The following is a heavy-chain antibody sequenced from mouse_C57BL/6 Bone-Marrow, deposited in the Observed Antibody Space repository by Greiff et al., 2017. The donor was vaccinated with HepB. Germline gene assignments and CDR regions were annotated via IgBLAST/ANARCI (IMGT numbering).Heavy chain of an antibody. V-gene: IGHV1-26*01. J-gene: IGHJ3*01. Sequence: VQLQQSGPELVKPGASVKISCKASGYTFTDYYMNWVKQSNGKSLEWIGDINPNNGGTSYNQKFKGKATLTVDKSSSTAYMELRSLTSEDSAVYYCARGDYYGSSPAWFAYWGQGTLVTVSA. CDR3: ARGDYYGSSPAWFAY. CDR1: GYTFTDYY. D-gene: IGHD1-1*01. CDR2: INPNNGGT.